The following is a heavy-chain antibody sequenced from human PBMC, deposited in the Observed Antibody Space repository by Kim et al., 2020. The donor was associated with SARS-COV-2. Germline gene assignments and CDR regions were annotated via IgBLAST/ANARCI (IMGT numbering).Heavy chain of an antibody. V-gene: IGHV3-23*01. J-gene: IGHJ4*02. CDR3: ARRYCLDSGNFDY. D-gene: IGHD3-10*01. Sequence: AGAVQGRLAMSRGNSENTLYLQMNGRRAEDTAVYYCARRYCLDSGNFDYWGQGTLVTVSS.